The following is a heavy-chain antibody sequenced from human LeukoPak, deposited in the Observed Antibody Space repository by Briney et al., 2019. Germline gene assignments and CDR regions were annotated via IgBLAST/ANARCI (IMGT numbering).Heavy chain of an antibody. D-gene: IGHD4-17*01. J-gene: IGHJ4*02. CDR2: ISGSGGST. CDR1: GFTFSSYA. Sequence: GGSLRLSCAASGFTFSSYAMSWVRQAPGKGLEWVSAISGSGGSTYYADSVKGRFTISRDNSKNTLYLQMNGLRAEDTAVYYCAKSLYGDYEGAGVGYWGQGTLVTVSS. V-gene: IGHV3-23*01. CDR3: AKSLYGDYEGAGVGY.